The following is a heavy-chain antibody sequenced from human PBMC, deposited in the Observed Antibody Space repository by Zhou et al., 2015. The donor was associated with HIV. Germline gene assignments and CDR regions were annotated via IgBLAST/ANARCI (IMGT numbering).Heavy chain of an antibody. Sequence: QVQLVQSGAEVRKPGSSVKVSCRASGGTFTNYAISWVRQAPGQGLEWMGGIIPIFGTANYAQKFQGRVTITADKSTSTAYMEVRSLKSEDTAVYYCARDWVWVSRGSGTYSNWFDPGAREPWSPS. J-gene: IGHJ5*02. D-gene: IGHD3-10*01. CDR3: ARDWVWVSRGSGTYSNWFDP. CDR1: GGTFTNYA. V-gene: IGHV1-69*06. CDR2: IIPIFGTA.